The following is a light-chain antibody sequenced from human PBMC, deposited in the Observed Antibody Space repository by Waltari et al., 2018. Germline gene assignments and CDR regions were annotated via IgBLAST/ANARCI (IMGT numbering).Light chain of an antibody. J-gene: IGKJ1*01. CDR1: QSLVHSDGNTY. Sequence: DVVMTQSPLSLPVTLGQPASISCKSSQSLVHSDGNTYLNWFHQRPGQSPRRLIYKVSNRDSGVPDRFSGSGSDTDFTLEISRVEAEDVGIYYCLQSIHWPWTFGQGTKVDIK. V-gene: IGKV2-30*02. CDR3: LQSIHWPWT. CDR2: KVS.